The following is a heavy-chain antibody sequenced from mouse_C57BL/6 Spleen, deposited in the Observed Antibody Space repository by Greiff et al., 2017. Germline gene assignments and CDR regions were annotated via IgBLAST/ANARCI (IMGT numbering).Heavy chain of an antibody. CDR3: ARSPCYDPYYFDY. V-gene: IGHV1-72*01. CDR2: IDPNSGGT. Sequence: QVQLKQPGAELVKPGASVKLSCKASGYTFTSYWMHWVKQRPGRGLEWIGRIDPNSGGTTYNEKFKSKATLTVDKHSSTAYMQLSSLTSEDSAVYYCARSPCYDPYYFDYWGQGTTLTVSS. J-gene: IGHJ2*01. D-gene: IGHD2-3*01. CDR1: GYTFTSYW.